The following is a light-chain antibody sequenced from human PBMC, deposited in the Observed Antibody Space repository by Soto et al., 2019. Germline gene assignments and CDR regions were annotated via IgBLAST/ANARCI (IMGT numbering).Light chain of an antibody. Sequence: EIVLTQSPGTLSLSPGERATLSCRASRSFASSYLAWYQHKPGQAPRLLIYTASIRATGVPDRFSGSGSGTDFTLTISSLQPGDFATYYCQQSETYPLTFGQGTRLEIK. CDR2: TAS. CDR3: QQSETYPLT. CDR1: RSFASSY. V-gene: IGKV3-20*01. J-gene: IGKJ5*01.